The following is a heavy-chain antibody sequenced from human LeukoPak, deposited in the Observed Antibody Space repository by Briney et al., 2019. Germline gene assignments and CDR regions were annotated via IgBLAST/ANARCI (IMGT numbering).Heavy chain of an antibody. V-gene: IGHV3-23*01. CDR1: GFSFNIYD. J-gene: IGHJ4*02. Sequence: SGGSLRLSCVASGFSFNIYDMSWFRQAPGKGLERVSGIRGGGPETYYADSVKGRFSISRDNSKNTLFLQTNGLRAEDSAIYYCVRGIRAPDFWGQGTLVTVSS. CDR3: VRGIRAPDF. CDR2: IRGGGPET.